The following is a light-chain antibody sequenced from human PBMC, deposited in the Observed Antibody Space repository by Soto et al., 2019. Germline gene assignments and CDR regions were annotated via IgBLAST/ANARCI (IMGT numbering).Light chain of an antibody. CDR1: QGISSW. CDR3: QQDNSYPLFP. J-gene: IGKJ3*01. V-gene: IGKV1D-16*01. Sequence: DIQITQSPSSLSAFVVDRATITCRASQGISSWLAWYQQKPEKAPKFLIYAASSLQSGLPSSFSGSPSGTDYTLTISSLQPEDFSTYHCQQDNSYPLFPFGAGTKVDIK. CDR2: AAS.